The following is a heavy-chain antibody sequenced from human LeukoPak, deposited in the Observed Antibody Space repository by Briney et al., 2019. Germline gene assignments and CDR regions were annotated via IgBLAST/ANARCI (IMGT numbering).Heavy chain of an antibody. CDR1: GGSISSSSYY. CDR2: IYYSGST. J-gene: IGHJ4*02. D-gene: IGHD1-26*01. Sequence: SETLSLTCTVSGGSISSSSYYWGWIRQPPGKGLEWIGSIYYSGSTYYNPSLKSRVTMSVDTSKNQFSLKLSSVTAADTAVYYCASYVGAATTSHIDYWGQGTLVTVSS. CDR3: ASYVGAATTSHIDY. V-gene: IGHV4-39*01.